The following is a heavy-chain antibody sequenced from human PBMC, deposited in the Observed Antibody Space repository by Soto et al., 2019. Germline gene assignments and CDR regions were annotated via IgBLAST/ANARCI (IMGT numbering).Heavy chain of an antibody. CDR1: GFAFSSYA. J-gene: IGHJ6*02. CDR2: IVDSGGRA. D-gene: IGHD6-25*01. CDR3: APVPAASSYYSTDV. V-gene: IGHV3-23*01. Sequence: GGSLRLSCAASGFAFSSYAMNWVRQAPGKGLEWVSGIVDSGGRAFYADSVKGRFTISRDNSKNTLYLEMNNLGAEDTAIYYCAPVPAASSYYSTDVRGQGTTVPVSS.